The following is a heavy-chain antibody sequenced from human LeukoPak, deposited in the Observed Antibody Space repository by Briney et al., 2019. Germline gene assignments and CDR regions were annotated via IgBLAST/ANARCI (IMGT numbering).Heavy chain of an antibody. D-gene: IGHD3-22*01. Sequence: ASVKVSCKASGYTFTSYDINGVGQAAGQGVEWMGWMNPNSGNTDYAQKFQGRVTMTRNTSISTAYMELSSLRSEDTAVYYCARGYDSSGYYFDYWGQGTLVTVSS. V-gene: IGHV1-8*01. CDR3: ARGYDSSGYYFDY. CDR1: GYTFTSYD. CDR2: MNPNSGNT. J-gene: IGHJ4*02.